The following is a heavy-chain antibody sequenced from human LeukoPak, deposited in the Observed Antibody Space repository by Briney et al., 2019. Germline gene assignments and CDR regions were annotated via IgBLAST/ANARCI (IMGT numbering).Heavy chain of an antibody. CDR2: ISSSGST. D-gene: IGHD3-22*01. CDR1: GDSISSGDYY. CDR3: ARGPYSYDSSGAFDI. V-gene: IGHV4-61*02. J-gene: IGHJ3*02. Sequence: SQTLSLTCTVSGDSISSGDYYWSSIRKPAGKGLEWIGRISSSGSTNYNPSLKSRVTISVDTSKNQFSLKLSSVTAADTAVYFCARGPYSYDSSGAFDIWGQGTMVTVSS.